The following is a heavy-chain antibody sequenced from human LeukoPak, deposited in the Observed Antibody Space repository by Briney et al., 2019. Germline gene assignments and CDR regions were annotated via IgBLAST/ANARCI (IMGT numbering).Heavy chain of an antibody. V-gene: IGHV4-39*07. CDR3: AGYHYYDSRGPFDY. D-gene: IGHD3-22*01. CDR2: IYYSGST. J-gene: IGHJ4*02. CDR1: GGSISSSSYY. Sequence: SETLSLTCTVSGGSISSSSYYWGWIRQPPGKGLEWIGSIYYSGSTYYNPSLKSRVTISVDTSKNQFSLKLSSVTAADTAVYYCAGYHYYDSRGPFDYWGQGTLVTVSS.